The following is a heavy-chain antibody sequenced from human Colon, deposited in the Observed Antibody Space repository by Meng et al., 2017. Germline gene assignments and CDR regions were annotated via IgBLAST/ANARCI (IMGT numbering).Heavy chain of an antibody. CDR2: INHDESDK. CDR3: ARDTTWHNFDY. D-gene: IGHD1-1*01. V-gene: IGHV3-7*01. CDR1: GFSFSSFW. Sequence: GESLKISCAASGFSFSSFWMTWVRQAPGKGLEWVANINHDESDKYYVDSVEGRFTISRDNTKNSVYLQMNSLRAEDTAVYYCARDTTWHNFDYWGQGTLVTVSS. J-gene: IGHJ4*02.